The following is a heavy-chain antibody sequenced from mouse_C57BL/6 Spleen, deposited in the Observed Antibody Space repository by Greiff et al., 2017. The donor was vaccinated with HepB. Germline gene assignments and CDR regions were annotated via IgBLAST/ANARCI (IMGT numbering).Heavy chain of an antibody. CDR3: ARPHYYGSRTGFAY. J-gene: IGHJ3*01. D-gene: IGHD1-1*01. CDR2: ISSGGSYT. V-gene: IGHV5-6*02. Sequence: EVKLVESGGDLVKPGGSLKLSCAASGFTFSSYGMSWVRQTPDKRLEWVATISSGGSYTYYPDSVKGRFTISRDNAKNTLYLQMSSLKSEDTAMYYCARPHYYGSRTGFAYWGQGTLVTVSA. CDR1: GFTFSSYG.